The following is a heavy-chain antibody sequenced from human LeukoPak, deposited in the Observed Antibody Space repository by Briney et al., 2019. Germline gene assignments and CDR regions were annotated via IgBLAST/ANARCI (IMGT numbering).Heavy chain of an antibody. V-gene: IGHV1-2*02. J-gene: IGHJ4*02. CDR2: INPNSGGT. CDR3: ARTPPSWYSGSQPFDY. Sequence: GASVKVSCKASGYTFTGYYMHWVRQAPGQGLEWMGWINPNSGGTNYAQKFQGRVTMTRDTSISTAYMELSRLRSEDTAVYYCARTPPSWYSGSQPFDYWGQGTLVTVSS. CDR1: GYTFTGYY. D-gene: IGHD1-26*01.